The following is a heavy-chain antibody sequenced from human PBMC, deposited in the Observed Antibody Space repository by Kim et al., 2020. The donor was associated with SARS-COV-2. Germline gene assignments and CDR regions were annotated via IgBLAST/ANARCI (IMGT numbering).Heavy chain of an antibody. D-gene: IGHD6-19*01. Sequence: YADTMKGRITISRDNASASLYLQMNSLRAEDTAVYYCARVLTSGWSYFDYWGQGTLVTVSS. CDR3: ARVLTSGWSYFDY. V-gene: IGHV3-11*06. J-gene: IGHJ4*02.